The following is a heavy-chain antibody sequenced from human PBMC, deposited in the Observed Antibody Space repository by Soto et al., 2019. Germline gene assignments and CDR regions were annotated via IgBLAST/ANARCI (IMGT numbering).Heavy chain of an antibody. CDR1: GFTFSNAW. V-gene: IGHV3-15*01. CDR2: IKSKTDGGTT. CDR3: TTDVPPYYIVATIDYFDY. D-gene: IGHD5-12*01. J-gene: IGHJ4*02. Sequence: EGSLRLSCAASGFTFSNAWMSWVRQAPGKGLEWVGRIKSKTDGGTTDYAAPVKGRFTISRDDSKNTLYLQMNSLKTEDTAVYYCTTDVPPYYIVATIDYFDYWGQGTLVTVSS.